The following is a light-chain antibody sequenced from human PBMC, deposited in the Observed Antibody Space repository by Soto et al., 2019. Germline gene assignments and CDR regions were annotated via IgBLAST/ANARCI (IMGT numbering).Light chain of an antibody. V-gene: IGKV3-15*01. CDR3: QQYNSWPYT. CDR1: QSVSSI. CDR2: GAS. Sequence: EIVMTQSPATLSVSPGERATLSCRASQSVSSILAWYQQKPGQAPRLLIYGASTRATGIPARFSGSGSGTEFTLTISSLRSEDFAVYYCQQYNSWPYTFGQGTKLEIK. J-gene: IGKJ2*01.